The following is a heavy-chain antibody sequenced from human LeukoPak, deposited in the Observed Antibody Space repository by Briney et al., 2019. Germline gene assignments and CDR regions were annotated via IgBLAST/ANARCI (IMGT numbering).Heavy chain of an antibody. CDR3: ARLPGSDYYGSGSYPWFDP. D-gene: IGHD3-10*01. V-gene: IGHV2-5*02. Sequence: SGPTLVNPTQTLTLTCTFSGFSLSTSGVGVGWIRQPPGKALEWLALIYWDDDKRYSPSLKSRLTITKDTSKNQVVLTMTNMDPVDTATYYCARLPGSDYYGSGSYPWFDPWGQGTLVTVSS. CDR1: GFSLSTSGVG. CDR2: IYWDDDK. J-gene: IGHJ5*02.